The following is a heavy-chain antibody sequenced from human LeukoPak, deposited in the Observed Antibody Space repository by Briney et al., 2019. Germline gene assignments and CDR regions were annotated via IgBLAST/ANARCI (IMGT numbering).Heavy chain of an antibody. CDR2: ISSSGSTI. V-gene: IGHV3-11*04. D-gene: IGHD3-10*01. J-gene: IGHJ3*02. Sequence: GGSLRLSCAASGFTFSDYYMSWIRQAPGKGLEWVSYISSSGSTIYYADSVKGRFTISRDNAKNTLYLQMNSLRAEDTAVYYCARHMLSPWFGEAADAFDIWGQGTMVTVSS. CDR1: GFTFSDYY. CDR3: ARHMLSPWFGEAADAFDI.